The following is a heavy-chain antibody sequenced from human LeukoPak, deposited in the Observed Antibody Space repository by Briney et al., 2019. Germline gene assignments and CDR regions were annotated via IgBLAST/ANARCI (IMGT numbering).Heavy chain of an antibody. D-gene: IGHD6-13*01. CDR1: GYTFTSYG. J-gene: IGHJ6*03. CDR3: ARSAADTTIYYYYYYMDV. CDR2: MNPNSGNT. V-gene: IGHV1-8*02. Sequence: GAAVKVSCKASGYTFTSYGISWVRQATEQGLEWMGWMNPNSGNTGYAQKFQGRVTMTRNTSISTAYMELSSLRSDDTAVYYCARSAADTTIYYYYYYMDVWGKGTTVTVSS.